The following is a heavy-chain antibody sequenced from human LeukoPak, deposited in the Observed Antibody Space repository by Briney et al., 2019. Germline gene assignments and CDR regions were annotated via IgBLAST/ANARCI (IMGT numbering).Heavy chain of an antibody. CDR3: ATAHFGYSYGLFDY. CDR1: GYTLTELS. D-gene: IGHD5-18*01. CDR2: FDPEDGET. Sequence: GASVKVSCKVSGYTLTELSMHWVRQAPGKGLEWMGGFDPEDGETIYAQKFQGRVTMTEDTSTDTAYMELSSLRSEDTAVYYCATAHFGYSYGLFDYWGQGTLVTVSS. V-gene: IGHV1-24*01. J-gene: IGHJ4*02.